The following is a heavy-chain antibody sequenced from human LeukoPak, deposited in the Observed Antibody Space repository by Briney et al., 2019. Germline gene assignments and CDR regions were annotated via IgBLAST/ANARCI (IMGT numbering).Heavy chain of an antibody. V-gene: IGHV3-20*01. CDR1: GFTFDNYG. J-gene: IGHJ6*03. CDR2: LNWSGRST. CDR3: DYYYYMDV. Sequence: PGGSLRLSCVASGFTFDNYGMRWVRQAPRKGLEWVSGLNWSGRSTDYADSVKGRFTISRDNAKNSLYLQMNSLACWGGDGYSGDYYYYMDVWGKGTTVRVSS. D-gene: IGHD2-21*02.